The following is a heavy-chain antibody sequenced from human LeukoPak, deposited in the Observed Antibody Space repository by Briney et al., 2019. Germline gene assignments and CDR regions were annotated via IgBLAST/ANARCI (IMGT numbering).Heavy chain of an antibody. CDR3: ARDSPVDYYYDSSGYYNHFDY. CDR1: GGTFSSYA. J-gene: IGHJ4*02. D-gene: IGHD3-22*01. V-gene: IGHV1-69*05. Sequence: SVKVSCKASGGTFSSYAISRVRQAPGQGLEWMGRIIPIFGTANYAQKFQGRVTITTDECTSTAYMELSSLRSEDTAVYYCARDSPVDYYYDSSGYYNHFDYWGQGTLVTVSS. CDR2: IIPIFGTA.